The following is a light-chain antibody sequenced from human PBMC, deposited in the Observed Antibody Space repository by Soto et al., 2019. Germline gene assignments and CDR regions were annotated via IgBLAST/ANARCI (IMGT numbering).Light chain of an antibody. J-gene: IGKJ1*01. Sequence: IWMTQSPSSFSASTGDRVTITCRASQGISSYLAWYQQKPGKAPKLLIYAASTLQSGVPSRFSGSGSGTDFTLTISCLQSEDFATYYCQQYYSYPWTFGQGTKVDIK. CDR2: AAS. CDR3: QQYYSYPWT. V-gene: IGKV1-8*01. CDR1: QGISSY.